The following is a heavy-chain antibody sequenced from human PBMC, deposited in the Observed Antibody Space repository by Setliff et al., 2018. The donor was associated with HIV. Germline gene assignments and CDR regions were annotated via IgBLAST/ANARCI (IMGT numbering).Heavy chain of an antibody. J-gene: IGHJ4*02. CDR3: ATSGTYYYGSGTYHASAF. CDR2: VDPQDGET. Sequence: ASVKVSCKSSGYIFTDYYMHWVQQAPGEGLEWMGRVDPQDGETKYVEKFQGRVTITADTSTGTSVMELSSLKSEDTAVYYCATSGTYYYGSGTYHASAFWGQGTLVTVSS. V-gene: IGHV1-69-2*01. D-gene: IGHD3-10*01. CDR1: GYIFTDYY.